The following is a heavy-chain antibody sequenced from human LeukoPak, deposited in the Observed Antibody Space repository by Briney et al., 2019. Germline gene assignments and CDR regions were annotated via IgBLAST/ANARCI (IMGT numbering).Heavy chain of an antibody. Sequence: GRSLRLSCVASGFTFSDYGIYWVRQAPGKGLEHVSAISSTGTYTYYAKSVSGRFTISRDNSSITLYLQMGSLRAEDMAVYYCARGPTVTTFNAFDLWGQGTMVTVSS. CDR1: GFTFSDYG. CDR2: ISSTGTYT. V-gene: IGHV3-64*01. D-gene: IGHD4-17*01. J-gene: IGHJ3*01. CDR3: ARGPTVTTFNAFDL.